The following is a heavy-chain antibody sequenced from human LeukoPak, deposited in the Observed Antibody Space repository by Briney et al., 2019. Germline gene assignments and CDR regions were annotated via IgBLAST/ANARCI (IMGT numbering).Heavy chain of an antibody. Sequence: PGGSLRLSCAASGFIFSNYYMNWVRQAPGKGLEWVANIKPDGSEKDYVDSVKGRFTISRDNAKNSLFLQMNSLRADDTALYFCVKGRYDNYRSQGTLVTVSS. CDR1: GFIFSNYY. CDR2: IKPDGSEK. D-gene: IGHD5-12*01. V-gene: IGHV3-7*01. CDR3: VKGRYDNY. J-gene: IGHJ4*02.